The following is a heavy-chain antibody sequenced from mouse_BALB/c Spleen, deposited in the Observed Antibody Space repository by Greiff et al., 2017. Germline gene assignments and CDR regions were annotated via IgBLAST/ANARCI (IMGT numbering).Heavy chain of an antibody. Sequence: VQLQQSGPGLVQPSQSLSITCTVSGFSLTSYGVHWVRQSPGKGLEWLGVIWSGGSTDYNAAFISRLSISKDNSKSQVFFKMNSLQADDTAIYYCARKGGTTGVALRLDYFDYWGQGTTLTVSS. CDR1: GFSLTSYG. V-gene: IGHV2-2*01. D-gene: IGHD1-1*01. CDR3: ARKGGTTGVALRLDYFDY. J-gene: IGHJ2*01. CDR2: IWSGGST.